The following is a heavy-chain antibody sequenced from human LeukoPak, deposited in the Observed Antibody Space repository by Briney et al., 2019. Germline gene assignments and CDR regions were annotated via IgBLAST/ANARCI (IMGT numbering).Heavy chain of an antibody. CDR1: GYIFTSYY. J-gene: IGHJ4*02. V-gene: IGHV1-46*01. CDR3: ARDPHSSSWYDY. Sequence: ASVNVSCKASGYIFTSYYMHWVRPAPGQGREWMGIINPSCGRTKYAQKFQSRVTILRDTSTSTAYMELSSLRSEDTAVYYCARDPHSSSWYDYWGARNLVTVSS. CDR2: INPSCGRT. D-gene: IGHD6-13*01.